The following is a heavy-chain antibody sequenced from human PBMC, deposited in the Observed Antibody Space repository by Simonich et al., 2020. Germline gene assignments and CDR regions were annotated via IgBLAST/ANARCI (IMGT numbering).Heavy chain of an antibody. CDR3: ARVGYSNYYYYGMDV. D-gene: IGHD6-13*01. CDR2: IYHSGRT. Sequence: QVQLQESGPGLVKPSETLSLTCAVSGYSISSGYYWGWVRKPPGKGLEWIGSIYHSGRTTYNPALKSRVTISVDTSKNQFSLKLSSVTAADTAVYYCARVGYSNYYYYGMDVWGQGTTVTVSS. V-gene: IGHV4-38-2*01. J-gene: IGHJ6*02. CDR1: GYSISSGYY.